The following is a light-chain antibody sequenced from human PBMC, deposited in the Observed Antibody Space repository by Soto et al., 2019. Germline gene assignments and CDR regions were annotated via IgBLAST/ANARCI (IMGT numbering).Light chain of an antibody. Sequence: DIQMTQSPSTLSGSVGDRVTITCRASQTISSWLAWYQQKPGKAPKLLIYKASTLKSGVPSRFSVCGSGTEFTLTISSLQPDDFATYYCQPYNSYSEAFGQGTKVELK. CDR1: QTISSW. V-gene: IGKV1-5*03. CDR2: KAS. CDR3: QPYNSYSEA. J-gene: IGKJ1*01.